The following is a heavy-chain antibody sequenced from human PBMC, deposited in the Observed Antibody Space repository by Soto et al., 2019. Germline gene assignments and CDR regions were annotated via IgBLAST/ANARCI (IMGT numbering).Heavy chain of an antibody. Sequence: SVKVSCKASGGTFSSYTISWVRQAPGQGLEWMGRIIPILGIANYAQKFQGRVTITADKSTSTAYMELSSLRSEDTAVYYCAREHKSSGALDIWGQGTMVTVSS. V-gene: IGHV1-69*04. J-gene: IGHJ3*02. D-gene: IGHD6-25*01. CDR1: GGTFSSYT. CDR2: IIPILGIA. CDR3: AREHKSSGALDI.